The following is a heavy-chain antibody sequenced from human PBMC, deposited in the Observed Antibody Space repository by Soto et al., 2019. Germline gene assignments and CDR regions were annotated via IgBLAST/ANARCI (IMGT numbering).Heavy chain of an antibody. V-gene: IGHV3-74*01. CDR1: GFTFSSYW. CDR3: AREGTTVVAVAY. CDR2: INSDGSST. D-gene: IGHD4-17*01. J-gene: IGHJ4*02. Sequence: EVQLVESGGGLVQPGGSLRLSCAASGFTFSSYWMHWVRQAPGKGLVWVSRINSDGSSTSYADSVKGRFTISRDNAKNRLYLQMNSLRAGDTAVYYCAREGTTVVAVAYWGQGTLVTVSS.